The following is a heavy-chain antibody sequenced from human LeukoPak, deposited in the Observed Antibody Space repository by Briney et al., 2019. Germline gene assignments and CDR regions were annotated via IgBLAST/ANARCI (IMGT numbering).Heavy chain of an antibody. V-gene: IGHV1-2*02. J-gene: IGHJ4*02. D-gene: IGHD6-19*01. Sequence: ASVKVSCKASGYTFTGYYMHWVRQAPRQGLEWMGWSNPNSGDTDYAQEFQGRVTMTRDTSISTAYMELSSLRSDDTAVYYCARVGVAGNYFDYWGQGTLVTVSS. CDR2: SNPNSGDT. CDR1: GYTFTGYY. CDR3: ARVGVAGNYFDY.